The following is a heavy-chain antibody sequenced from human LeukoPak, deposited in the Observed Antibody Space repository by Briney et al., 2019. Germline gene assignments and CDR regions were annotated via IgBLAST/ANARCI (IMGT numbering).Heavy chain of an antibody. Sequence: SETLSLTCTVSGGSISSSNYYWGWIRQPPGKGLEWIGSIYYSGSTYYNPSLKSRVTISVDTSKNQFSLKLSSVTAADTAVYYCARDIPSTGAFDIWGQGTMVTVSS. D-gene: IGHD2-21*01. CDR2: IYYSGST. J-gene: IGHJ3*02. CDR1: GGSISSSNYY. V-gene: IGHV4-39*07. CDR3: ARDIPSTGAFDI.